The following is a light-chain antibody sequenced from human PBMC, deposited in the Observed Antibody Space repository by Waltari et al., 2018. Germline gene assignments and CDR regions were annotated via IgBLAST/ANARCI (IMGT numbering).Light chain of an antibody. V-gene: IGKV3-11*01. J-gene: IGKJ4*01. CDR1: HSIANY. CDR3: QQRSNWPLT. CDR2: DTS. Sequence: EIVLTQSPATLSLSPGARATLSCRASHSIANYLAWYQQRPGQAPRLLIYDTSNRATGIPARFSGSGYETDFTLTISSLEPEDFGVYYCQQRSNWPLTFGGGTKVEIK.